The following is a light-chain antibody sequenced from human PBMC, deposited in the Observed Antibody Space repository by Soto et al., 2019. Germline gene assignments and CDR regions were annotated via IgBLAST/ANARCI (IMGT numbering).Light chain of an antibody. V-gene: IGKV1-27*01. Sequence: DIQRTQDPSSMSASVGDRVTSTCRASQGISNYLAWYQQKPGKVPKLLIHAASTLQSGVPSRFSGSGSGTAFTLTISSLQPEDVATYYCQKYNRVPLTFGGGTKVEIK. CDR2: AAS. CDR3: QKYNRVPLT. CDR1: QGISNY. J-gene: IGKJ4*01.